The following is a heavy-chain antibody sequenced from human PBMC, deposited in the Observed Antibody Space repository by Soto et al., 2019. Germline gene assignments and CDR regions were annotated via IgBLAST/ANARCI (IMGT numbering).Heavy chain of an antibody. V-gene: IGHV4-59*01. CDR1: GGSISGSY. CDR2: VYYTGST. D-gene: IGHD2-21*01. Sequence: TLCLTCSFSGGSISGSYWSWSRQSPGTGLEWLGYVYYTGSTNYSPSLRSRVSISVDTSKNEFSLRLSSVTAADTAVYFCAWSDPAQRAHIEDWGPGT. CDR3: AWSDPAQRAHIED. J-gene: IGHJ4*02.